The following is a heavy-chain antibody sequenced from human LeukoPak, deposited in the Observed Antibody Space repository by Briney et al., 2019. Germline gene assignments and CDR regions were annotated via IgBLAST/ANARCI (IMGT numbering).Heavy chain of an antibody. Sequence: VGSLRLSRAASGFTFDDYGMSWVRQAPGKGLEWVSGINWNGGSTSYADSVKGRFTISRDNAKNSLYLQMNSLRAEDTAVYYCARDARGLQYYFDYWGQGTLVTVSS. CDR1: GFTFDDYG. V-gene: IGHV3-20*04. D-gene: IGHD5-24*01. J-gene: IGHJ4*02. CDR2: INWNGGST. CDR3: ARDARGLQYYFDY.